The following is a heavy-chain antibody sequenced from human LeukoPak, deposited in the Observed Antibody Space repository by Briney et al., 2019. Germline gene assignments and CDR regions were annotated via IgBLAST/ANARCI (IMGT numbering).Heavy chain of an antibody. CDR2: IRYDGSYK. CDR3: MSARLAEAGLVS. V-gene: IGHV3-30*02. J-gene: IGHJ4*02. Sequence: GSLRLSCAASGFTLRNYGMHWVRQAPGKGLEWVAFIRYDGSYKSYADSVKGRFTISRDNAKSSLYLQMNSLRDDDTAVYYCMSARLAEAGLVSWGQGTLVTVSS. CDR1: GFTLRNYG. D-gene: IGHD6-13*01.